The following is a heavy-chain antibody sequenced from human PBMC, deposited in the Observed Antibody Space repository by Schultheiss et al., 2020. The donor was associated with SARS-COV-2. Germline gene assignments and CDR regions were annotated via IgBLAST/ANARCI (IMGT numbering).Heavy chain of an antibody. J-gene: IGHJ4*02. Sequence: GGSLRLSCAASGFTFSSYWMSWVRQAPGKGLEWVSSISRSSGYIYYADSVKGRFTISRDNAKNSLYLQMNSLRAEDTAVYYCAKDRGYGIDYWGQGTLVTVSS. CDR3: AKDRGYGIDY. V-gene: IGHV3-21*04. CDR2: ISRSSGYI. CDR1: GFTFSSYW. D-gene: IGHD5-18*01.